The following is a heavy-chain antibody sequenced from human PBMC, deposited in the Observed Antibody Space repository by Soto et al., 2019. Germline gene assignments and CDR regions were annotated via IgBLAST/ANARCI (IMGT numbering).Heavy chain of an antibody. CDR3: ARIAAAGSRGFDY. J-gene: IGHJ4*02. D-gene: IGHD6-13*01. V-gene: IGHV4-59*01. CDR1: GGSISSYY. CDR2: IYYSGST. Sequence: QVQLQESGPGLVKPSETLSLTCTVSGGSISSYYWSWIRQPPGKGLEWIGYIYYSGSTNYNPSLKRRVTISVDTSKNQFSLKLSSVTAADTAVYYCARIAAAGSRGFDYWGQGTLVTVSS.